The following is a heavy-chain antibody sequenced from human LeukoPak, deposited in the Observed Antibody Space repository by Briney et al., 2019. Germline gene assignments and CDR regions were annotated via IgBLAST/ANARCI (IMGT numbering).Heavy chain of an antibody. Sequence: GGSLRLSCAAPGFTFSSYSMNWVRQAPGKRLEWISYISSASNTIYYADSVKGRFTISRDNAKNSVYLQMNSLRAEDTAMYYCARDGWFGDYNWFDPWGQGTLVTVSS. CDR3: ARDGWFGDYNWFDP. J-gene: IGHJ5*02. D-gene: IGHD3-10*01. CDR1: GFTFSSYS. CDR2: ISSASNTI. V-gene: IGHV3-48*01.